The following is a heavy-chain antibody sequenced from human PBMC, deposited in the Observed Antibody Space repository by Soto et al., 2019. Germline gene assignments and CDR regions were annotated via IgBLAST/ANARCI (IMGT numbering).Heavy chain of an antibody. V-gene: IGHV3-30-3*01. CDR2: ISYDGSNK. Sequence: QVQLVESGGGVVQPGRSLRLSCAASGFTFSSYAMHWVRQAPGKGLEWVAVISYDGSNKYYADSVKGRFTISRDNSKNTLYLQMNSLRAEDTAVYYCARDALLIAATGTRLDYWGQGTLVTVSS. D-gene: IGHD6-13*01. CDR1: GFTFSSYA. J-gene: IGHJ4*02. CDR3: ARDALLIAATGTRLDY.